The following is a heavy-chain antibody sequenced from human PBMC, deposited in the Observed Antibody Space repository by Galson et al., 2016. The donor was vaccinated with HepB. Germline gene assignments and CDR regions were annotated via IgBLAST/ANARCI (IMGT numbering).Heavy chain of an antibody. CDR2: ISPDGSST. J-gene: IGHJ4*02. CDR3: ARDVGGIRGY. V-gene: IGHV3-74*01. Sequence: SLRLSCAASGSTLRTDWMHWARQSPGKGLMWVSRISPDGSSTSYADSVKGRFTIFRDNANDMLYLQMNSLRDEDTAVDYCARDVGGIRGYWGQGTLVTVSS. CDR1: GSTLRTDW. D-gene: IGHD3-16*01.